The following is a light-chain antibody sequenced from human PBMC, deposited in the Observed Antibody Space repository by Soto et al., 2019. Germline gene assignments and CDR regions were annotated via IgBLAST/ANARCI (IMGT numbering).Light chain of an antibody. Sequence: EIVLTQSAGTLSLSPGERSTLSSRPSESVSSSYLAWYQQKPGQAPRLLIYGASSRATGIPDRFSGSGSGTDFTLTISRLEPEDFAVYYCQQYGSSPLTFGGGTKVDIK. J-gene: IGKJ4*01. V-gene: IGKV3-20*01. CDR3: QQYGSSPLT. CDR1: ESVSSSY. CDR2: GAS.